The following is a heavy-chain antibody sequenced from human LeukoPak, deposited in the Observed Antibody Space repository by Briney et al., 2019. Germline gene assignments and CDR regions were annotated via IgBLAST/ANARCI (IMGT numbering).Heavy chain of an antibody. V-gene: IGHV3-7*01. CDR3: ARRGYYYASGTIPFDY. D-gene: IGHD3-10*01. CDR1: GFTFSSYW. J-gene: IGHJ4*02. Sequence: GGSLRLSCAASGFTFSSYWMTWVRQAPGKGLEWVANIKHDGSETYHVDSVKGRFTISRDNAKNSLYLQMNSLRAEDTAVYYCARRGYYYASGTIPFDYWGQGALVTASS. CDR2: IKHDGSET.